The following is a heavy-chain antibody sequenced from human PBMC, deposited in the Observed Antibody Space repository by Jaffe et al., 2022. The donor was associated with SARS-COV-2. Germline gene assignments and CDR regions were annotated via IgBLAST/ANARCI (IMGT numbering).Heavy chain of an antibody. CDR2: IYYSGSA. J-gene: IGHJ5*02. Sequence: QLQLQESGPGLVKPSETLSLTCAVSGGSVNNSSYYWAWIRQPPGKGLEWIGSIYYSGSAYYNPSLKSRVTISVDTSKNQFSLKLTSVSAADTAVYYCATSWVDLRTWGQGILVTVSS. CDR3: ATSWVDLRT. D-gene: IGHD2-15*01. CDR1: GGSVNNSSYY. V-gene: IGHV4-39*01.